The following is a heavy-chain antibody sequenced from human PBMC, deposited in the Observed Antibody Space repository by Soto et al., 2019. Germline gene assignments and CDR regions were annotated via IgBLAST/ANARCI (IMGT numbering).Heavy chain of an antibody. CDR1: GGSISSGDYY. CDR3: ARGNYYDSSGITGFDP. J-gene: IGHJ5*02. Sequence: SETPSLTCTVSGGSISSGDYYWSWIRQPPGKGLEWIGYIYYSGSTYYNPSLKSRVTISVDTSKNQFSLKLSAVTAADTAVYYCARGNYYDSSGITGFDPWGQGTLVTVSS. D-gene: IGHD3-22*01. V-gene: IGHV4-30-4*01. CDR2: IYYSGST.